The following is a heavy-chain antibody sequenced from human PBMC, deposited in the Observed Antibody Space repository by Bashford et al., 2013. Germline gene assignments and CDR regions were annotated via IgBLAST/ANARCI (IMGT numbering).Heavy chain of an antibody. J-gene: IGHJ4*02. Sequence: SETLSLTCTVSGGSISSYYWSWIRQPPGKGLEWIASVYYSGNTHYNPSLKSRVTLSAEASKDQFSLEVRSVTAADTAVYYCARELAAEFDYWGQGTLVTSPQ. CDR2: VYYSGNT. V-gene: IGHV4-59*04. CDR3: ARELAAEFDY. D-gene: IGHD6-13*01. CDR1: GGSISSYY.